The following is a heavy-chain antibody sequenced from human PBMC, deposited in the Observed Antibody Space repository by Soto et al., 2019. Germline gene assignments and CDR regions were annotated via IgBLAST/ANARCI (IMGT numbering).Heavy chain of an antibody. CDR3: SIGRVGLS. Sequence: QVQLVQSGAEVKKPGASVKVSCKASGYTFVNYDINWVRQATGQGLEWLGWVNPSGGATGYAQKFQGRVTLTSDTTISTAYLELRSLTSADTAVYFCSIGRVGLSWGQGTLVSVSS. CDR2: VNPSGGAT. V-gene: IGHV1-8*02. J-gene: IGHJ5*02. D-gene: IGHD1-26*01. CDR1: GYTFVNYD.